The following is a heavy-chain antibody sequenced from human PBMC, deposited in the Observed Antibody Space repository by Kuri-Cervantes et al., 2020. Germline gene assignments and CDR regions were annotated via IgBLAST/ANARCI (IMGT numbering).Heavy chain of an antibody. D-gene: IGHD2-2*01. V-gene: IGHV3-30-3*01. J-gene: IGHJ4*02. CDR3: ARRGLGYCSSTSCDYFDY. Sequence: GESLKIPCAASGFTVSSYAMHWVRQAPGKGLALVAVITYDGSNKYYADSVKGRFTISRDNSKNTLYLQMNSLRAEDTAVYYCARRGLGYCSSTSCDYFDYWGQGTLVTVSS. CDR1: GFTVSSYA. CDR2: ITYDGSNK.